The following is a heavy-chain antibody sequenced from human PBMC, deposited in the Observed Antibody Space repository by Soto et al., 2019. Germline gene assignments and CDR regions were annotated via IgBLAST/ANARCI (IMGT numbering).Heavy chain of an antibody. CDR2: IWYDGSNK. J-gene: IGHJ5*02. D-gene: IGHD3-3*01. Sequence: PGGSLRLSCAASGFTFSSYGMHWVRQAPGKGLEWVAVIWYDGSNKYYADSVKGRFTISRDNSKNTLYLQMNSLRAEDTAVYYCARDSRYYDFWSGYYHNWFDPWGQGTLVTVSS. V-gene: IGHV3-33*01. CDR1: GFTFSSYG. CDR3: ARDSRYYDFWSGYYHNWFDP.